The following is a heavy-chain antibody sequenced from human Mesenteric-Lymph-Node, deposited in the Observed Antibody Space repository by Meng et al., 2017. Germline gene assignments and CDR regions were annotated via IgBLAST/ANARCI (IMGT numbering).Heavy chain of an antibody. D-gene: IGHD1-26*01. CDR3: ARGQRSYSGSYPEWFDP. J-gene: IGHJ5*02. V-gene: IGHV4-59*08. CDR1: GGSVSGYY. Sequence: QVQLQESGPGLVKPSETLSLTCTVSGGSVSGYYWSWIRQPPGKGLEWIGYIYYSGNTYYNPSLKSRVTISVDTSKNQFSLKLSSVTAADTAVYYCARGQRSYSGSYPEWFDPWGQGTLVTVSS. CDR2: IYYSGNT.